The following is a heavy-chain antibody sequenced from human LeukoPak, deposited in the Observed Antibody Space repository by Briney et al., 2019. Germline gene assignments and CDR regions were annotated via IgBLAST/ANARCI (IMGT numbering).Heavy chain of an antibody. J-gene: IGHJ3*02. CDR2: IATSSDYI. V-gene: IGHV3-21*06. Sequence: PGGSLRLSCAASGFSFSTYSMNWVRQAPGKGLEWVSSIATSSDYIYYAGSLKGRFTISRDNAKNSLYLHMNSLRPDDTAVYYCARGRSITILRGVAISDGFDIWGQGTKVTVS. D-gene: IGHD3-10*01. CDR1: GFSFSTYS. CDR3: ARGRSITILRGVAISDGFDI.